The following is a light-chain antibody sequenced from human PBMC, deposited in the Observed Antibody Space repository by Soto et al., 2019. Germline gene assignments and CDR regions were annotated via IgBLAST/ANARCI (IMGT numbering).Light chain of an antibody. CDR3: QQYGTSPRT. Sequence: EIVLTQSPGTLSLSSGERANLSCRASQRVSGDYLAWYQQKPGQAPRLLIVGASTRATGIPDRFSGIGSGTDFTLTINRLGPEDFAVYYCQQYGTSPRTFGPGTKVDI. CDR1: QRVSGDY. CDR2: GAS. V-gene: IGKV3-20*01. J-gene: IGKJ3*01.